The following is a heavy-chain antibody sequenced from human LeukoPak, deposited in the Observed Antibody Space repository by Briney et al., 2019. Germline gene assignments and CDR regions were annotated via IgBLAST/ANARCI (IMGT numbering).Heavy chain of an antibody. V-gene: IGHV3-53*01. CDR3: AKDDRWLQFCC. CDR1: GFTISSNY. Sequence: GGSLRLSCAASGFTISSNYMNWVRQTPGMGLDWVSVISDGGSTYYADSVRGRFTISRDNSRNTLYLQMNSLRAEDTAVYYCAKDDRWLQFCCWGQGTLVTVSA. CDR2: ISDGGST. J-gene: IGHJ4*02. D-gene: IGHD5-24*01.